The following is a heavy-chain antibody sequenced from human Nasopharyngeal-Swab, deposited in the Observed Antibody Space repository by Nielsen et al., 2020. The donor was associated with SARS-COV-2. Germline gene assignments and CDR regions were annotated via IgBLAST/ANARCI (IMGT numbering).Heavy chain of an antibody. D-gene: IGHD6-19*01. V-gene: IGHV3-48*03. Sequence: GESLKISCAASGFTFSSYEMNWVRQAPGKGLEWVSYISSSGSTIYYADSVKGRFTISRDNAKNSLYLQMNSLRAEDTAVYYCTTHFLWNGWYRYHYAMDVWGQGTTVTVSS. CDR2: ISSSGSTI. CDR1: GFTFSSYE. J-gene: IGHJ6*02. CDR3: TTHFLWNGWYRYHYAMDV.